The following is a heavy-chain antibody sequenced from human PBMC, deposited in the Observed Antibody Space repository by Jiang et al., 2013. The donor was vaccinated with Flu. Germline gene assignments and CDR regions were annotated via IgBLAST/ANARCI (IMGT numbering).Heavy chain of an antibody. D-gene: IGHD3-3*01. CDR3: ARASGYVGYYYYGMDV. J-gene: IGHJ6*04. Sequence: SYWIGWVRQMPGKAWSGWGSSILVTLIPDTARPSQGQVTISADKSIXTAYLQWSSLKASDTAMYYCARASGYVGYYYYGMDVWGKGTTVTVSS. CDR2: SILVTLIP. V-gene: IGHV5-51*01. CDR1: SYW.